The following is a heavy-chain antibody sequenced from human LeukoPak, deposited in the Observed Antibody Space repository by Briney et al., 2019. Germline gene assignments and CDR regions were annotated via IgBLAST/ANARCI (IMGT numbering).Heavy chain of an antibody. CDR2: IGAYNGNT. J-gene: IGHJ5*02. V-gene: IGHV1-18*01. CDR3: ATVGQWLVLENWFDP. Sequence: ASVKVSCKASGDTFTSSGISWVRQAPGQGLEWMGWIGAYNGNTKYAQKLQGRVTMTTDTSTSTAYMELRSLRSDDTAVYYCATVGQWLVLENWFDPWGQGTLVTVSS. D-gene: IGHD6-19*01. CDR1: GDTFTSSG.